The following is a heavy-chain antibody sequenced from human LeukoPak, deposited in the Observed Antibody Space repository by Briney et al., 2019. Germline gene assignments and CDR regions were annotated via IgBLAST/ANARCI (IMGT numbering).Heavy chain of an antibody. CDR3: ARAPSGGALDY. J-gene: IGHJ4*02. D-gene: IGHD2-21*01. V-gene: IGHV4-34*01. CDR2: INHSGST. CDR1: GGSFSGYY. Sequence: PSETLSLTCAVYGGSFSGYYWIWIRQTPGNGLEWIGEINHSGSTNYNPSLKSRVTISLDTSKNQLSLRLSSVTAADTAVYFCARAPSGGALDYWGQGTLVTVSS.